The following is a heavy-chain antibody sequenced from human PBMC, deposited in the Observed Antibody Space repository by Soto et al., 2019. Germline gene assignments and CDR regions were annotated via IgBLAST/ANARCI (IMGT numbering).Heavy chain of an antibody. CDR3: ARENRDFDI. CDR2: VIYDGSSK. J-gene: IGHJ3*02. Sequence: QVQLVESGGGVVQPGRSLRLSCVASGFTFSDFAMHWVRQSPGKGLEWVAGVIYDGSSKFYADSVKGRFAISRDNSKNTVYLQMDSLRPEDTAVYYCARENRDFDIWGQGTMVTVS. D-gene: IGHD2-21*02. V-gene: IGHV3-30*09. CDR1: GFTFSDFA.